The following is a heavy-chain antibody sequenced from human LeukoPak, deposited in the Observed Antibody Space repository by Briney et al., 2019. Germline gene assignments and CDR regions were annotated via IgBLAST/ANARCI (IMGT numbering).Heavy chain of an antibody. CDR1: GFTFSSYW. V-gene: IGHV3-7*03. J-gene: IGHJ6*02. Sequence: GGSLRLSCAASGFTFSSYWMNWARQAPGKGLEWVASINHNGNVNYYVDSVKGRFTISRDNAKNSLYLQMSYLRAEDTAVYFCARGGGLDVWGQGATVTVSS. CDR2: INHNGNVN. CDR3: ARGGGLDV. D-gene: IGHD3-16*01.